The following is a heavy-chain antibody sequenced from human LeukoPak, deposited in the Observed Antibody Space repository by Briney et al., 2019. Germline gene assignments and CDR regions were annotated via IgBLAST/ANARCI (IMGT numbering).Heavy chain of an antibody. D-gene: IGHD5-24*01. V-gene: IGHV3-53*01. CDR1: GFTVSSNY. CDR3: ARGWLHSHFDY. CDR2: IYSGGST. Sequence: GGSLRLSCAASGFTVSSNYMSWVRQAPGKGLEWVSVIYSGGSTYYADPVKGRFTISRDNSKNTLYLQMNSLRAEDTAVYYCARGWLHSHFDYWGQGTLVTVSS. J-gene: IGHJ4*02.